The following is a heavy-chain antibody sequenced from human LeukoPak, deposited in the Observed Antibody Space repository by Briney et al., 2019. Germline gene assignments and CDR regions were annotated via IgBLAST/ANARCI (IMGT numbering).Heavy chain of an antibody. CDR1: GFTFSSYS. D-gene: IGHD2-2*01. CDR2: ISSSSSYI. Sequence: GGSLRLSCAASGFTFSSYSMNWVRQAPGKGLEWVSSISSSSSYIYYADSVKGRFTISRDNAKNSLYLQMNSLRAEDTAVYYCARDTRYCSSTSCYDRPADAFDIWGQGTMVTVSS. CDR3: ARDTRYCSSTSCYDRPADAFDI. J-gene: IGHJ3*02. V-gene: IGHV3-21*01.